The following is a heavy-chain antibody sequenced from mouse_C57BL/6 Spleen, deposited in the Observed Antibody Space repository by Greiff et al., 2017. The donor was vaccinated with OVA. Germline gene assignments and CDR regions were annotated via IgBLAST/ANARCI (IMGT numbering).Heavy chain of an antibody. CDR1: GFSFTSYG. D-gene: IGHD1-1*01. CDR3: ARKNYGSSYRYAMDY. V-gene: IGHV2-2*01. Sequence: VKLVESGPGLVQPSQSLSITCTVSGFSFTSYGVHWVRQSPGKGLEWLGVIWSGGSTDYNAAFISRLSISKDNSKSQVFFKMNSLQADDTAIYYCARKNYGSSYRYAMDYWGQGTSVTVSS. J-gene: IGHJ4*01. CDR2: IWSGGST.